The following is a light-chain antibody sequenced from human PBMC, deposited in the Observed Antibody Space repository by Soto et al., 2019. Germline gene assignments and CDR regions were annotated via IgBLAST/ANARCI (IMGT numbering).Light chain of an antibody. CDR2: GAS. CDR3: QQYNNWPPWT. Sequence: EIVMTQSPATLSVSPGERATLSCRASQSVSRNLAWYQQKPGQSPRLLIYGASTRASGIPARFSGSGSETEFNLTISSLQSEDFAVYYCQQYNNWPPWTFGQGTKVEI. J-gene: IGKJ1*01. CDR1: QSVSRN. V-gene: IGKV3-15*01.